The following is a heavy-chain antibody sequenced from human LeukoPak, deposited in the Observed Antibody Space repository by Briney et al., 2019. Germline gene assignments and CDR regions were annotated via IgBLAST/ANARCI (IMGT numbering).Heavy chain of an antibody. Sequence: GRSLRLSCAASGFTFSSFGMHWVRQAPGKGLEWVAVIWYDGNNKYYADSVKGRFTISRDNSKNTLYLQMNSLRAEDTAVYYCARWIYFGGWNFDLWGRGTLVTVSS. CDR2: IWYDGNNK. CDR1: GFTFSSFG. CDR3: ARWIYFGGWNFDL. D-gene: IGHD3-10*01. J-gene: IGHJ2*01. V-gene: IGHV3-33*01.